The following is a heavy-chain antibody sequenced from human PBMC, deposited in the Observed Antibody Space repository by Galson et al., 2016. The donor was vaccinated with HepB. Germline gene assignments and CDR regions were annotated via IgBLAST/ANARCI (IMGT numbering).Heavy chain of an antibody. CDR2: MNPDSGRT. V-gene: IGHV1-8*01. CDR3: ARGRDYGDNPFDD. CDR1: GYTFTRCD. Sequence: SVKVSCKASGYTFTRCDINWVRQATGQGLEWLGWMNPDSGRTGPAQKFQGRATMTRATSISTAYLELSSLTSEDTGVYFCARGRDYGDNPFDDWGQGTLVAVSS. J-gene: IGHJ4*02. D-gene: IGHD4-17*01.